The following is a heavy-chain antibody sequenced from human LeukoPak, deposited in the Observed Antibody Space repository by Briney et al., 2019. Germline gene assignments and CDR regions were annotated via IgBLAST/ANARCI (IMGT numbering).Heavy chain of an antibody. CDR2: INHSGST. CDR3: ASTDIVVVPAAIRGHNWFDP. D-gene: IGHD2-2*02. CDR1: GESFSGYY. Sequence: SETLSLTCAVYGESFSGYYWSWIRQPPGKGLEWIGEINHSGSTNYNPSLKSRVTISVDTSKNQFSLKLSSVTAADTAVYYCASTDIVVVPAAIRGHNWFDPWGQGTLVTVSS. V-gene: IGHV4-34*01. J-gene: IGHJ5*02.